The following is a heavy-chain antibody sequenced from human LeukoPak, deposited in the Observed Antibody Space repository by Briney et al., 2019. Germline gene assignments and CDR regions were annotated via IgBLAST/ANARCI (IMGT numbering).Heavy chain of an antibody. Sequence: GGSLRVSCAASGFTFSRYRMNWVRQAPGKGLEWVSYISSTTNRTHYADSVKGRFTISRDNAKNSLYLQMNSLRTEDTALYYCAKEIDTLGTNAFDIWGQGTIVTVSS. D-gene: IGHD2-15*01. CDR2: ISSTTNRT. V-gene: IGHV3-48*01. J-gene: IGHJ3*02. CDR1: GFTFSRYR. CDR3: AKEIDTLGTNAFDI.